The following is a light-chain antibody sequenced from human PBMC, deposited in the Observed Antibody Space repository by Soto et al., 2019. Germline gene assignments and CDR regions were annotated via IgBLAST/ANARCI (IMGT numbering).Light chain of an antibody. V-gene: IGKV1-12*02. CDR3: QQANSFPFT. J-gene: IGKJ3*01. Sequence: DIQMTQSPSSVSASIGDRVTITCRASQIIGSWLAWYQQKPGKAPTLLIYAASSLQSGVPSRFSGSGSVTDFTLTITSLQAEDSATYYCQQANSFPFTFGPGTKVDIK. CDR2: AAS. CDR1: QIIGSW.